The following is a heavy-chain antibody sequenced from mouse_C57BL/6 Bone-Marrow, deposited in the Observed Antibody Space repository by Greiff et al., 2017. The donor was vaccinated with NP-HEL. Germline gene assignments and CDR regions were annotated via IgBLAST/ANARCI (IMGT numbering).Heavy chain of an antibody. CDR2: ISYSGST. D-gene: IGHD1-1*01. V-gene: IGHV3-8*01. Sequence: VQLKQSGPGLAKPSQTLSLTCSVTGYSITSDYWNWIRKFPGNKLEYMGYISYSGSTYYNPSLKSRISITRDTSKNQYYLQLNSVTTEDTATYYWARSSYYGSSYGYFDVWGTGTTVTVSS. J-gene: IGHJ1*03. CDR1: GYSITSDY. CDR3: ARSSYYGSSYGYFDV.